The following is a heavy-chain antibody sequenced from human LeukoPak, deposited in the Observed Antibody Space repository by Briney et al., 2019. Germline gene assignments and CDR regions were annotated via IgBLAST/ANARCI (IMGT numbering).Heavy chain of an antibody. V-gene: IGHV1-46*01. J-gene: IGHJ3*02. CDR3: ARGGRPNAFDI. CDR2: IIPIFGTA. CDR1: GYTFTGYY. D-gene: IGHD3-16*01. Sequence: ASVKVSCKASGYTFTGYYMHWVRQAPGQGLEWMGGIIPIFGTASYAQEFQGRVTMTMDMSTSTVYMELSSLRSEDTAMYYCARGGRPNAFDIWGQGTMVTVSS.